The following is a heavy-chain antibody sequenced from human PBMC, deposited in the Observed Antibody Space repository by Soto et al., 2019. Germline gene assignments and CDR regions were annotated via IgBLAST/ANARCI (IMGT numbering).Heavy chain of an antibody. D-gene: IGHD3-10*01. CDR2: ISASNGDT. Sequence: QVQLVQSGAEVKKPGASVKVSCKASGYSFTSHGISWVRQAPGQGLEWMAWISASNGDTNYAQKLQGRVTETTDTSTSTGYRELRSLRSEDTAVYSCARMVRGSNIDYYHYMDVWGKGTTVTVSS. CDR1: GYSFTSHG. J-gene: IGHJ6*03. V-gene: IGHV1-18*01. CDR3: ARMVRGSNIDYYHYMDV.